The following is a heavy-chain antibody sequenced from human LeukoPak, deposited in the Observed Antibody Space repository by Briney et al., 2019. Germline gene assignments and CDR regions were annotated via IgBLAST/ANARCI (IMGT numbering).Heavy chain of an antibody. J-gene: IGHJ4*02. CDR1: GFSFSSYG. Sequence: PGGSLRLSCAASGFSFSSYGMNWVRQAPGKGLEWVAFIRYDGSNKYYADSVKGRFTISRDDSKNTLYLQMNSLRAEDTAVYYCAKDHRYCSGGSCYGADYWGKGTLVTVSS. CDR2: IRYDGSNK. V-gene: IGHV3-30*02. CDR3: AKDHRYCSGGSCYGADY. D-gene: IGHD2-15*01.